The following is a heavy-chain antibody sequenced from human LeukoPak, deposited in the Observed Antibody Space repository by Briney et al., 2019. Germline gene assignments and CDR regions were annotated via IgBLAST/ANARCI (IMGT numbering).Heavy chain of an antibody. J-gene: IGHJ4*02. CDR2: IIPIFGTA. CDR3: ARVGIGYCSGGSCYYFDY. V-gene: IGHV1-69*06. Sequence: SVKVSCKASGGTFSSYAISWVRQAPGQGIEWMGGIIPIFGTANYAQKFQGRVTITADKSTSTAYMELSSLRSEDTAVYYCARVGIGYCSGGSCYYFDYWGQGTLVTVSS. D-gene: IGHD2-15*01. CDR1: GGTFSSYA.